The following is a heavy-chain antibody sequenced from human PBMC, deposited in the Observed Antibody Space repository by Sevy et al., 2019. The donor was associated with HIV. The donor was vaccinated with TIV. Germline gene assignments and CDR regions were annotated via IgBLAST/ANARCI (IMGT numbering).Heavy chain of an antibody. CDR3: ARGKVLFDY. V-gene: IGHV4-59*01. D-gene: IGHD3-10*01. J-gene: IGHJ4*02. Sequence: SETLSLTCTVSGDSFCNYYWSWIRQSPGKGLEWIGYIYHNGSTNFNRSLKRRVTISVYTSKNQFSLKLNSVTAADTAVYYCARGKVLFDYWGQGTLVTVSS. CDR2: IYHNGST. CDR1: GDSFCNYY.